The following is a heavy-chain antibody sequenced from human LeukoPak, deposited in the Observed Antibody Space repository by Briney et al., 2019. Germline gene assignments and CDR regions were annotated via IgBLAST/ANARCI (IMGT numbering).Heavy chain of an antibody. V-gene: IGHV3-53*01. CDR2: IYSGGST. Sequence: GGSLRLSCAASGFTVSSNYMSWVRQAPGKGLEWVSVIYSGGSTYYADSVKGRFTISRDNSKNTLYLQMNSLRAEDTAVYYCARGLCYDILTGYGSQNPYYFDYWGQGTLVTVSS. CDR3: ARGLCYDILTGYGSQNPYYFDY. CDR1: GFTVSSNY. J-gene: IGHJ4*02. D-gene: IGHD3-9*01.